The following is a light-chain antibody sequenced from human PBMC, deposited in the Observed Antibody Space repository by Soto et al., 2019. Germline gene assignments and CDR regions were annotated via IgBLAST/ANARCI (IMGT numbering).Light chain of an antibody. Sequence: EIVLTQSPATLSLSPGERATLSCRASESVSSNLAWYQQKPGQAPILLIFGASTRATGLPARFSGSGSGTDFTLTITSLQPEDFATYYCQQSYNTPRTFGQGTKVDIK. J-gene: IGKJ1*01. V-gene: IGKV3-15*01. CDR1: ESVSSN. CDR2: GAS. CDR3: QQSYNTPRT.